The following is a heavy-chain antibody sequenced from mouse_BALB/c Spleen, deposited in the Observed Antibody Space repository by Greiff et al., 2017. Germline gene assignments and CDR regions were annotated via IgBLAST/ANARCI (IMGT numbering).Heavy chain of an antibody. CDR2: ISDGGSYT. V-gene: IGHV5-4*02. Sequence: DVKLVESGGGLVKPGGSLKLSCAASGFTFSDYYMYWVRQTPEKRLEWVATISDGGSYTYYPDSVKGRFTISRDNAKNNLYLQMSSLKSEDTAMYYCANLLSPYWGQGTLVTVSA. CDR1: GFTFSDYY. J-gene: IGHJ3*01. D-gene: IGHD2-1*01. CDR3: ANLLSPY.